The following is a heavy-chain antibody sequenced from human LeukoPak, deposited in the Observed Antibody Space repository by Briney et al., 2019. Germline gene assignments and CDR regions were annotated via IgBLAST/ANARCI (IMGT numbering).Heavy chain of an antibody. CDR2: IKSKTDGGTT. Sequence: GGSLRLSCAASGFTVSNAWMSWVRQAQGKGLEWVGRIKSKTDGGTTDYAAPVKGRFTISRDDSKNTLYLQMNSLKTEDTAVYYCTTDRGGSSGYAFDIWGQGTMVTVSS. CDR1: GFTVSNAW. D-gene: IGHD1-26*01. V-gene: IGHV3-15*01. J-gene: IGHJ3*02. CDR3: TTDRGGSSGYAFDI.